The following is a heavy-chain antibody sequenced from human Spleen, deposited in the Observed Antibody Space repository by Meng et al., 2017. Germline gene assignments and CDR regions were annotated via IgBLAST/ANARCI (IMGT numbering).Heavy chain of an antibody. J-gene: IGHJ4*02. CDR3: ARARYDYGDHKYGY. Sequence: SLKISCAGSGFTFDDYGMHWVRQAPGKGLEWVSGISGNSGSIGYADSVKGRFTIARDNAKNSLYLQMNSLRAEDTAVYYCARARYDYGDHKYGYWGQGTLVTVSS. CDR1: GFTFDDYG. V-gene: IGHV3-9*01. D-gene: IGHD4-17*01. CDR2: ISGNSGSI.